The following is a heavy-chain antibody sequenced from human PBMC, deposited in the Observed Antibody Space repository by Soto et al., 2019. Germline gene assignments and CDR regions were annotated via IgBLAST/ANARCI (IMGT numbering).Heavy chain of an antibody. CDR2: IYYSGST. CDR1: GGSISSGDYY. Sequence: QVQLQESGPGLVKPSQTLSLTCTVSGGSISSGDYYWSWIRQPPGKGLEWIGYIYYSGSTYYNPSLKSRVTISVDTSKTQFSLKLSSVTAADTAVYYCARDQSRNYYDRRGMDVWGQGTTVTVSS. J-gene: IGHJ6*02. CDR3: ARDQSRNYYDRRGMDV. V-gene: IGHV4-30-4*01. D-gene: IGHD3-22*01.